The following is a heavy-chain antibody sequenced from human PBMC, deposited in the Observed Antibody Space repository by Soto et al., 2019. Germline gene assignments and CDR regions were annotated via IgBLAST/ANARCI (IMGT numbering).Heavy chain of an antibody. CDR1: GGSISSSSYY. Sequence: QLQLQESGPGLVKPSETLSLTCTVSGGSISSSSYYWGWIRQPPGKGLEWIGSIYYSGSTYYNPSLKSRVTISVDTSKNQFCLKLSSVTAADTAVYYCARQKWVPKPTRGSEAGGYYWGQGTLVTVSS. CDR2: IYYSGST. D-gene: IGHD2-8*02. CDR3: ARQKWVPKPTRGSEAGGYY. J-gene: IGHJ4*02. V-gene: IGHV4-39*01.